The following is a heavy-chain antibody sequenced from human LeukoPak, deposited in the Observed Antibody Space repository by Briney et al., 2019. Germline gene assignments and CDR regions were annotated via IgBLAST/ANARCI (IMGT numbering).Heavy chain of an antibody. V-gene: IGHV3-30*02. Sequence: PGGSLRLSCAASGFTFSDYCMHWVRQAPGKGLEWVSFIRYDGSDKYYADSVKGRFTISRDNSKNTLYLQMNSLRVEDTDVYYCAAINIAQLPLSVYWGQGTLVTVSS. J-gene: IGHJ4*02. D-gene: IGHD5-24*01. CDR2: IRYDGSDK. CDR3: AAINIAQLPLSVY. CDR1: GFTFSDYC.